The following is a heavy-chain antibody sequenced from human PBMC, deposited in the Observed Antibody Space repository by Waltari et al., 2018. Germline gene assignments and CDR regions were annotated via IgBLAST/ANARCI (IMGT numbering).Heavy chain of an antibody. Sequence: EVQLVESGGGLVKPGGSLRLSCSASGFTFSSYSLTWVRQAPGKGLEWVSSISSSSSYIYYADSVKGRFTISRDNAKNSLYLQMNSLRAEDTAVYYCASDYYGSGSQDWGQGTLVTVSS. D-gene: IGHD3-10*01. CDR2: ISSSSSYI. J-gene: IGHJ4*02. CDR3: ASDYYGSGSQD. CDR1: GFTFSSYS. V-gene: IGHV3-21*01.